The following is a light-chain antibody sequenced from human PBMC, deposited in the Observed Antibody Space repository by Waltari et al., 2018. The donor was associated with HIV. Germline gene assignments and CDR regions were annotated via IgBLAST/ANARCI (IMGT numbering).Light chain of an antibody. V-gene: IGKV4-1*01. CDR1: QSISDSSNNENY. J-gene: IGKJ2*01. Sequence: DIVMTQSPDSLAVSLGERATINCKSSQSISDSSNNENYLAWYQQKPGQPPKLLIYWASTPESGGPGRFSCSGVGTGFTSTISRLQAGDWAVYYCQQYYTTLTFGQGTKLEIK. CDR3: QQYYTTLT. CDR2: WAS.